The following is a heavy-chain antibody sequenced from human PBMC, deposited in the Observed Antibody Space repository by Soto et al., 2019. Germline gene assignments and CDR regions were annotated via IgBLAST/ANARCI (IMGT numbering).Heavy chain of an antibody. V-gene: IGHV4-59*01. D-gene: IGHD5-18*01. Sequence: PSETLSLTCTVSGGSISSYYWSWIRQPPGKGLEWIGYIYYSGSTNYNPSLKSRVTISVDTSKNQFSLKLSSVTAADTAVYYCARVHRYSYGYYYYYYMDVWGKGPTVTVSS. CDR1: GGSISSYY. J-gene: IGHJ6*03. CDR2: IYYSGST. CDR3: ARVHRYSYGYYYYYYMDV.